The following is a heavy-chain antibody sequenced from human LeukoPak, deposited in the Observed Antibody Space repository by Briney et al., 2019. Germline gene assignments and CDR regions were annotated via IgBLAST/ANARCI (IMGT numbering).Heavy chain of an antibody. CDR1: GFTFA. V-gene: IGHV3-23*01. D-gene: IGHD6-13*01. J-gene: IGHJ5*02. Sequence: GGSLRLSCAASGFTFAMMWVRQAPGTGLQWVSTITGYGATFYADSVRGRFTIFRDTSMNTLFLQMNSLGAEDTAVYYCAKGAAAGKVDWFDPWGQETRVTVS. CDR3: AKGAAAGKVDWFDP. CDR2: ITGYGAT.